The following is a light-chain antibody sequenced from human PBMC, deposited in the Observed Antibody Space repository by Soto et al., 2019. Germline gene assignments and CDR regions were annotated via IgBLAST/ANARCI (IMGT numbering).Light chain of an antibody. Sequence: DIQMTQSPSTLSESVGDRVTITCRASQSISSWLAWYQQKPGKAPKLLIYKASSLESGVPSRFSGSGSGTEFSLTISSLQPDDFATYYCQQYNSYSLITFGQGTRLEIK. J-gene: IGKJ5*01. CDR1: QSISSW. CDR3: QQYNSYSLIT. V-gene: IGKV1-5*03. CDR2: KAS.